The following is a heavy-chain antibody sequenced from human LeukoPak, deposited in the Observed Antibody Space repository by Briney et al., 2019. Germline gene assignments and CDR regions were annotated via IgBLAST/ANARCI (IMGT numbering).Heavy chain of an antibody. D-gene: IGHD1-26*01. CDR1: GFTFSNSA. Sequence: QPGGSLRLSCAASGFTFSNSAMSWVRQAPEKGLEWVSSISSSGDITNYAGSVKGRFTVSRDNSKDTLYLQMNSLRAEDTAIYYCARSNIVGDPRGAFDIWGQGTMVTVYS. CDR3: ARSNIVGDPRGAFDI. CDR2: ISSSGDIT. J-gene: IGHJ3*02. V-gene: IGHV3-23*01.